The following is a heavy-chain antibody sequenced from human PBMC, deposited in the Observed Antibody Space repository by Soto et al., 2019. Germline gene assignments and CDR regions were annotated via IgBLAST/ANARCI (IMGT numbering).Heavy chain of an antibody. J-gene: IGHJ5*02. CDR1: GGSFSGYF. D-gene: IGHD3-10*01. Sequence: QVQLQQWGAGLLKPSEALSLTCAVSGGSFSGYFWSWIRQTPGKGLEWIGEINHSGSTNYNPSLKSRVTISVDTSKNQFSLKLSSVTAADTAVYYCARGRVTMVRGRNWFDPWGQGTLVTVSS. V-gene: IGHV4-34*01. CDR3: ARGRVTMVRGRNWFDP. CDR2: INHSGST.